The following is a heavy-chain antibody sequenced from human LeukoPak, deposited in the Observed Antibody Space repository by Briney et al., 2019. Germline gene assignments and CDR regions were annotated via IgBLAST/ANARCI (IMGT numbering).Heavy chain of an antibody. V-gene: IGHV4-4*07. CDR1: GGSISSYY. D-gene: IGHD1-7*01. CDR3: ARTNWNYPVFMGYYGMDV. Sequence: SETLSLTCTVSGGSISSYYWSWIRQPAGKGLEWIGRIYTSGSTNYNPSLKSRVTMSVDTSKNQFSLKLSSVTAADTAVYYCARTNWNYPVFMGYYGMDVWGQGTTVTVSS. CDR2: IYTSGST. J-gene: IGHJ6*02.